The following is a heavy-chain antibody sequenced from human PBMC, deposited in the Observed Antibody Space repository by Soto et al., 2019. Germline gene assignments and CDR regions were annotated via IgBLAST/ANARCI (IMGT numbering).Heavy chain of an antibody. D-gene: IGHD3-22*01. CDR3: AREGHDSSGYYYLIDY. V-gene: IGHV1-18*04. CDR1: GYTFTSYG. Sequence: ASVKVFCKASGYTFTSYGISWVRQAPGQGLEWMGWISAYNGNTNYAQKLQGRVTMTTDTSTSTAYMELRSLRSDDTAVYYCAREGHDSSGYYYLIDYWGQGTLVTVSS. J-gene: IGHJ4*02. CDR2: ISAYNGNT.